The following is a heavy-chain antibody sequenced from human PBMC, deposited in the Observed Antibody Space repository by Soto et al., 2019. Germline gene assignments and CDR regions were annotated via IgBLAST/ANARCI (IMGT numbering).Heavy chain of an antibody. CDR2: IYYSGST. J-gene: IGHJ6*02. CDR3: ASTRVVIIPYPYYYGMDV. Sequence: ASETLSLTCTVSGGSISSSSYYWGWIRQPPGKGLEWIGSIYYSGSTYYNPSLKSRVTISVDTSKNQFSLKLSSVTAADTAVYYCASTRVVIIPYPYYYGMDVWGQGTTVTVSS. D-gene: IGHD3-3*01. V-gene: IGHV4-39*01. CDR1: GGSISSSSYY.